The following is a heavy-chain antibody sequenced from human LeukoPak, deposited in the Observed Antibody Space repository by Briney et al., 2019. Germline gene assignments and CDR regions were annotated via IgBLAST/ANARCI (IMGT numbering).Heavy chain of an antibody. CDR2: ISYDGSNK. J-gene: IGHJ5*02. V-gene: IGHV3-30-3*01. D-gene: IGHD3-10*01. Sequence: GGSLRLSCAASGFTFSSYAMHWVRQAPGKGLEWVAVISYDGSNKYYADSVKGRFTISRDNSKNTLYLQMNSLRAEDTAVYYCARDRPMAEGFDPWGQGTLVTVSS. CDR1: GFTFSSYA. CDR3: ARDRPMAEGFDP.